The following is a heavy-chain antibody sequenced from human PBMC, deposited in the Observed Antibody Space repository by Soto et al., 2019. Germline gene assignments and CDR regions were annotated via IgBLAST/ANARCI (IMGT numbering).Heavy chain of an antibody. CDR3: AHGFEGSWIQLWLPGAFDI. J-gene: IGHJ3*02. V-gene: IGHV3-23*01. CDR2: ISGSGGST. D-gene: IGHD5-18*01. CDR1: GFTFSSYA. Sequence: EVQLLESGGGLVQPGGSLRLSCAASGFTFSSYAMSWVRQAPGKGLEWVSTISGSGGSTYYTDSVKGRFTISRDNSKNTLYLQMNSLSAEDTAVYSCAHGFEGSWIQLWLPGAFDIWGQGTMVTVSS.